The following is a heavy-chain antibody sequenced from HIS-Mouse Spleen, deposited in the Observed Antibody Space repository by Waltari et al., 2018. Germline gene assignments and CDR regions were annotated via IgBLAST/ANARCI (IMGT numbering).Heavy chain of an antibody. V-gene: IGHV4-39*07. D-gene: IGHD6-13*01. CDR2: IYYSGST. CDR1: GGSISSSSYY. CDR3: AIPLAAAGTYDAFDI. J-gene: IGHJ3*02. Sequence: QLQLQESGPGLVKPSETLSLTCTVSGGSISSSSYYWGCIRQPPGKGLEWIGSIYYSGSTYYNPSLKSRVTISVDTSKNQFSLKLSSVTAADTAVYYCAIPLAAAGTYDAFDIWGQGTMVTVSS.